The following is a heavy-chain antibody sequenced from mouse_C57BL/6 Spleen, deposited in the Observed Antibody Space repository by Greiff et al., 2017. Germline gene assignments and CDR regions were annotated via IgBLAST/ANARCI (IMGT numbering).Heavy chain of an antibody. CDR1: GFTFSDYG. J-gene: IGHJ3*01. CDR3: AQGFAY. V-gene: IGHV5-17*01. CDR2: ISSGSSTI. Sequence: EVMLVESGGGLVKPGGSLKLSCAASGFTFSDYGMHWVRQAPEKGLEWVAYISSGSSTIYYADTVKGRFTISRDNARHTLCLQMTSLRSEDTAMYYCAQGFAYWGQGTLVTVSA.